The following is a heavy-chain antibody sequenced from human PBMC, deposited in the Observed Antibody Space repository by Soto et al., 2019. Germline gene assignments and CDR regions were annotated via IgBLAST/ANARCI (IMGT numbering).Heavy chain of an antibody. CDR1: GYTFTSYG. J-gene: IGHJ3*02. V-gene: IGHV1-18*01. CDR2: ISAYNGNT. CDR3: AREYTYYYGSGSYYNEINAFDI. Sequence: ASVKVSCKASGYTFTSYGISWVRQAPGQGLEWMGWISAYNGNTNYAQKLQGRVTMTTDTSTSTAYMELRSLRSDDTAVYYCAREYTYYYGSGSYYNEINAFDIWGQGTMVTVSS. D-gene: IGHD3-10*01.